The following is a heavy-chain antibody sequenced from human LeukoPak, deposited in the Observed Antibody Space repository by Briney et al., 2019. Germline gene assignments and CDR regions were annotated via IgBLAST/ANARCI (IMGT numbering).Heavy chain of an antibody. V-gene: IGHV3-30*18. CDR2: ITYNGSNK. CDR1: GFTFSSYG. CDR3: AKENYHFWSGLQVEYYGMDV. Sequence: GRSLRLSCAASGFTFSSYGMNWVRQAPGKGLDWVAVITYNGSNKYYADSVKGRFTISRDNSKNTLYLQMNSLRAQDTAVYYCAKENYHFWSGLQVEYYGMDVWGQGTTVTVSS. J-gene: IGHJ6*02. D-gene: IGHD3-3*01.